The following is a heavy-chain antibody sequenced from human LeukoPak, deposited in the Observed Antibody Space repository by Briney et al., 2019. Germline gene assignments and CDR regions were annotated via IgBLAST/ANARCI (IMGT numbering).Heavy chain of an antibody. CDR3: AREVDYYGMDV. CDR2: IIPIFGTA. V-gene: IGHV1-69*13. J-gene: IGHJ6*02. CDR1: GGTSSSYA. Sequence: VASVKVSCKASGGTSSSYAISWVRQAPGQGLEWMGGIIPIFGTANYAQKFQGRVTITADESTSTAYMELSSLRSEDTAVYYCAREVDYYGMDVWGQGTTVTVSS.